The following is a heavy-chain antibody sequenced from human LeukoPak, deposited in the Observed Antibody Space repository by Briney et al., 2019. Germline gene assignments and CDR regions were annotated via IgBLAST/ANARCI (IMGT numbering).Heavy chain of an antibody. Sequence: SETLSLTCTVSGGSISSYYWSWIRQPAGKGLEWIWRIYTSGSTNYNPSLESRVTMSVDTSKNQFSLKLSSVTAADTAVYYCARQPQRYYYYGMDVWGQGTTVTVSS. V-gene: IGHV4-4*07. J-gene: IGHJ6*02. CDR1: GGSISSYY. CDR2: IYTSGST. CDR3: ARQPQRYYYYGMDV.